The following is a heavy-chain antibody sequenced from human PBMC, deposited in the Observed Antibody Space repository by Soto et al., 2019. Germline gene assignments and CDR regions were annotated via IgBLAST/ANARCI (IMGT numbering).Heavy chain of an antibody. CDR2: VFYSGST. V-gene: IGHV4-31*03. CDR3: ARDAALKWFDP. Sequence: QVQLQESGPRLLKPSQTLSLTCTVSGGSTSSGGYYWSWIRQYPGKGLEWIGFVFYSGSTYYNPSLKSRVIISVDTSKKQFSLKLSSVTAADTAVYYCARDAALKWFDPWVQGTLVTVSS. D-gene: IGHD2-15*01. J-gene: IGHJ5*02. CDR1: GGSTSSGGYY.